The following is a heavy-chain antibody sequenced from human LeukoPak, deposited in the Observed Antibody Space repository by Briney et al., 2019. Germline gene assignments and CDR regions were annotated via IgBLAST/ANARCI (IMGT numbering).Heavy chain of an antibody. CDR1: GGSISSYY. J-gene: IGHJ4*02. Sequence: SETLSLTCTVSGGSISSYYWSWIRQPAGKGLEWIGRIYTSGGTNYNPSLKSRVTMSVDTSKNQFSLKLSSVTAADTAVYYCASIHVDTAMVDYWGQGTLVTVSS. CDR3: ASIHVDTAMVDY. D-gene: IGHD5-18*01. V-gene: IGHV4-4*07. CDR2: IYTSGGT.